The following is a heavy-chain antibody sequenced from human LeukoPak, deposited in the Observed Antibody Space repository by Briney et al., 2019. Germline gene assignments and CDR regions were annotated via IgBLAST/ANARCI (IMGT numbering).Heavy chain of an antibody. CDR3: ARDHPLPDV. CDR2: IFYSGST. CDR1: GGSLSSSY. V-gene: IGHV4-59*01. Sequence: SETLSLACTASGGSLSSSYWSWIRQPPGKELEWIGYIFYSGSTYYNPSLESRVTISVDTSKNQFSLKLTSVTVADTAVYFCARDHPLPDVWGQGTTVTVSS. J-gene: IGHJ6*02.